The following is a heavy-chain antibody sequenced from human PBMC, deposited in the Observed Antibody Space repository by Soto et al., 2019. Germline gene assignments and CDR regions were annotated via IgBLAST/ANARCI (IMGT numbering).Heavy chain of an antibody. D-gene: IGHD5-12*01. J-gene: IGHJ4*02. CDR2: IKQDGSEK. CDR1: GFTFSSYW. Sequence: EVQLVESGGGLVQPGGSLRLSCAASGFTFSSYWMSWVRQAPGKGLEWVANIKQDGSEKYYVDSVKGRFTISRYNAKNSLYLQMNSLRAEDTAVYYGAREEVVATSREYFDYWGQGTLVTVSS. CDR3: AREEVVATSREYFDY. V-gene: IGHV3-7*01.